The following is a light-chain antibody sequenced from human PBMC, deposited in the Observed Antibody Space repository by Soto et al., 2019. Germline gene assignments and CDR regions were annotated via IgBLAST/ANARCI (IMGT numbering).Light chain of an antibody. CDR1: GSNIGSHT. J-gene: IGLJ2*01. CDR2: TDD. Sequence: QSVLTQPPSASGTPGQRVTISCSGSGSNIGSHTVNWYQQLPGTAPKLLIYTDDQRPSAVPDRFSGSKSGTSASLAISGLKSDDEADYHCVTWDDSLNGPVFGGGTKVTGL. CDR3: VTWDDSLNGPV. V-gene: IGLV1-44*01.